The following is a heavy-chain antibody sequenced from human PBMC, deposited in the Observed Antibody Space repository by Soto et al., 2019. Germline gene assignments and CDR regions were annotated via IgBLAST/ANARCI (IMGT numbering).Heavy chain of an antibody. V-gene: IGHV3-72*01. CDR3: ARSGSYIGRDAFDI. D-gene: IGHD1-26*01. J-gene: IGHJ3*02. CDR2: TRNKADSYTT. Sequence: EVQLVESGGGLVQPGGSLRLSCAASGFTFSDHYMDWVRQAPGKGLEWVGRTRNKADSYTTEYAASVKGRFTISRDDSKNSLYLQMNSLKTEDTAVYYWARSGSYIGRDAFDIWGQGTMVTVSS. CDR1: GFTFSDHY.